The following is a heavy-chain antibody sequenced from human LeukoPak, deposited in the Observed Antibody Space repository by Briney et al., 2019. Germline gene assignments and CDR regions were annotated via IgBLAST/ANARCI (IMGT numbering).Heavy chain of an antibody. CDR1: GGSISSYY. D-gene: IGHD3-3*01. J-gene: IGHJ3*02. Sequence: SETLSLTCTVSGGSISSYYWSWIRQPPGKGLEWIGYIYYSGSTNYNPSLKSRVTISVDTSKNQFSLKLSSVTAADTAVYYCARREPDYYGFWSGYYGGGAFDIWGQGTMVTVSS. V-gene: IGHV4-59*08. CDR2: IYYSGST. CDR3: ARREPDYYGFWSGYYGGGAFDI.